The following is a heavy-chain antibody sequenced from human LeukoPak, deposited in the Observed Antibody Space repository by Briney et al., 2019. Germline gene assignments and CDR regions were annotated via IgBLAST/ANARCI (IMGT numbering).Heavy chain of an antibody. CDR3: ARVVLAVAGSYFDY. Sequence: GGSLRLSCAASGFTVSSNYMSWVRQAPGKGLEWVSVIYSGGSTYYADSVKGRFTISRDNSKNTLYLQMNSLRAEDTAVYYCARVVLAVAGSYFDYWGLGTLVTVSS. J-gene: IGHJ4*02. CDR2: IYSGGST. CDR1: GFTVSSNY. D-gene: IGHD6-19*01. V-gene: IGHV3-53*01.